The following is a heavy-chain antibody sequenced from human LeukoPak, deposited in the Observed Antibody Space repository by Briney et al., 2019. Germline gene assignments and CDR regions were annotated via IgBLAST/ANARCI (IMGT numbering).Heavy chain of an antibody. CDR2: INSVVSST. CDR3: ARVSYDILTGYYSPLY. D-gene: IGHD3-9*01. Sequence: GGSLRLSXAVSGFTFCSYWMHWVRQAPGKGLVWLSCINSVVSSTSYADSVKGRFTISRDNAKNTLYLQMNSLRAEDTAVYYCARVSYDILTGYYSPLYWGQGTLVTVSS. V-gene: IGHV3-74*01. J-gene: IGHJ4*02. CDR1: GFTFCSYW.